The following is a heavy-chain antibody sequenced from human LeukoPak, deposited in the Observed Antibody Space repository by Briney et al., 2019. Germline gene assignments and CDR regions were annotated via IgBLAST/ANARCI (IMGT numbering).Heavy chain of an antibody. Sequence: PSETLSLTCTVSGGSISGYYWSWIRQPPGKGLEWIGYIYYSGSTNYNPSLKSRVTISVDTSKNQFSLKLSSVTAADTAVYYCARHPGVGLATDYWGQGTLVTVSS. CDR3: ARHPGVGLATDY. V-gene: IGHV4-59*08. D-gene: IGHD2-15*01. CDR1: GGSISGYY. CDR2: IYYSGST. J-gene: IGHJ4*02.